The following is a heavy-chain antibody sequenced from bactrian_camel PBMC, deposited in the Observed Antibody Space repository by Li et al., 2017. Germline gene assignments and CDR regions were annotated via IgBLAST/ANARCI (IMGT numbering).Heavy chain of an antibody. CDR2: ISPDGKK. D-gene: IGHD7*01. J-gene: IGHJ4*01. Sequence: HVQLVESGGGSVQIGGSLTLACTASRGFDDADAEWGWFRQAPGAQCEMVASISPDGKKYYSDSVKGRFTISQDNTKRTVYLQMDNLKPEDTAMYYCAADFVNLQLARSYTYWGQGTQVTVS. CDR3: AADFVNLQLARSYTY. CDR1: RGFDDADAE. V-gene: IGHV3S53*01.